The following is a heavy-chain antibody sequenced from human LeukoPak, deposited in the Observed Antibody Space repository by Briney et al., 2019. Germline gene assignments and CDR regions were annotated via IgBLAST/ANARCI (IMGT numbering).Heavy chain of an antibody. CDR1: GFIFSDYI. Sequence: GGSLRLSCAASGFIFSDYIMDWVRQAPGKGLEWVGRIRTRINSSTTAYAASVKGRFTISRDDSKNSMYLHMNSLKTEDTAVYHCSRDGGEGGNSAFDFWGQGTMVTVS. J-gene: IGHJ3*01. D-gene: IGHD4-23*01. CDR2: IRTRINSSTT. CDR3: SRDGGEGGNSAFDF. V-gene: IGHV3-72*01.